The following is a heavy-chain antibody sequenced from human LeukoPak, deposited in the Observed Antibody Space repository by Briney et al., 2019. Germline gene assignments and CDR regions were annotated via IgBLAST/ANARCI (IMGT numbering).Heavy chain of an antibody. D-gene: IGHD4-17*01. V-gene: IGHV3-23*01. CDR3: ARNFNGDYNIVSDY. J-gene: IGHJ4*02. CDR1: GFTFSSYA. CDR2: IRGSGSNT. Sequence: GGSLRLSCEASGFTFSSYAMSWVRQAPGKGLEWVSTIRGSGSNTYLADSVKGRFTISRDNSKNTLYLQMNSLRAEDTAEYYCARNFNGDYNIVSDYWGQGTLVTVSS.